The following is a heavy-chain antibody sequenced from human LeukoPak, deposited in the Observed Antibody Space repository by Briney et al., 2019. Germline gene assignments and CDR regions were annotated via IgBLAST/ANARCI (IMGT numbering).Heavy chain of an antibody. V-gene: IGHV3-23*01. CDR2: ISGSGGNT. D-gene: IGHD3-3*01. Sequence: RXASGFTFSNYAMNWVRQAPGKGLEWVSAISGSGGNTYYTDSVKGRFTISRDNSKNTLYLQMNSLRAEDTAVYYXXXXXKXXYXXYWGQGTLVTVSS. CDR1: GFTFSNYA. J-gene: IGHJ4*02. CDR3: XXXXKXXYXXY.